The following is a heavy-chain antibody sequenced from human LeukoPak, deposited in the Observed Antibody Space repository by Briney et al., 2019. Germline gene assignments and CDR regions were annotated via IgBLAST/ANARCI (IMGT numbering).Heavy chain of an antibody. D-gene: IGHD2-15*01. V-gene: IGHV4-59*01. CDR1: GGSISSYY. CDR3: ARDPDCSGGSCTSPHFDY. J-gene: IGHJ4*02. CDR2: IYYSGST. Sequence: SETLSLTCTVSGGSISSYYWSWIRQPPGKGLEWIGYIYYSGSTNYNPSLKSRVTISVDTSKNQFSLKLSSVTAADTAVYYCARDPDCSGGSCTSPHFDYWGQGTLVTVSS.